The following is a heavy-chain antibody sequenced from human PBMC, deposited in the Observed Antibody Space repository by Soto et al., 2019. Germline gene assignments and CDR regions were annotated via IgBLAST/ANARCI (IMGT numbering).Heavy chain of an antibody. V-gene: IGHV3-23*01. CDR3: AKDQAGYCGGDCYPDAFDI. Sequence: PGGSLRLSCAASGFIFRNYAMSWVRQAPGKGLEWVSAISGSGGSTYYADSVKGRFTISRDNSKNTLYLQMNSLRAEDTAVYYCAKDQAGYCGGDCYPDAFDIWGQGTMVTVSS. CDR1: GFIFRNYA. D-gene: IGHD2-21*01. CDR2: ISGSGGST. J-gene: IGHJ3*02.